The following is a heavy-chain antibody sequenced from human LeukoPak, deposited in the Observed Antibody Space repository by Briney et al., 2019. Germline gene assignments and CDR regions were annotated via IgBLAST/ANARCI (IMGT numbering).Heavy chain of an antibody. CDR1: GFTFSSYW. D-gene: IGHD2-2*03. J-gene: IGHJ5*02. V-gene: IGHV3-7*01. CDR3: ARAGGYCSSTSCQYNWFDP. Sequence: PGGSLRLSCAASGFTFSSYWMSWVRQAPGKGLEWVANIKQDGSEKYYVDSVKGRFTVSRDNAKNSLYLQMNSLRAEDTAVYYCARAGGYCSSTSCQYNWFDPWGQGTLVTVSS. CDR2: IKQDGSEK.